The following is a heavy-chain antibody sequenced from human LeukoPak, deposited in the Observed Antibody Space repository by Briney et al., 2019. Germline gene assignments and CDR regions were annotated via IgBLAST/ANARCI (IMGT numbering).Heavy chain of an antibody. Sequence: ASVKVSCKASGYSFTRYGMNWVRQAPGQGLEWMGWIKTNTGNPTYAQGFTGRFVFSLDTSVSTTYLQISSLKAEDTAVYFCARAFQSLGGLSLPDYWGQGTLVTVSS. D-gene: IGHD3-16*02. CDR1: GYSFTRYG. CDR2: IKTNTGNP. CDR3: ARAFQSLGGLSLPDY. J-gene: IGHJ4*02. V-gene: IGHV7-4-1*02.